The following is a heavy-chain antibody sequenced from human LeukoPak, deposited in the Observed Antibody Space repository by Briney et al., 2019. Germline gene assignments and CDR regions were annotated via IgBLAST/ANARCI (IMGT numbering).Heavy chain of an antibody. CDR3: ARGRYDILTGYGSLYYFDY. CDR1: GYTFSSYD. Sequence: GASVKVSCKASGYTFSSYDINWVRQATGQGLEWMGWMNPNSGNTGYAQKFQGRVTITRNTSISTAYMELSSLRSEDTAVYYCARGRYDILTGYGSLYYFDYWGQGTLVTVSS. J-gene: IGHJ4*02. CDR2: MNPNSGNT. D-gene: IGHD3-9*01. V-gene: IGHV1-8*03.